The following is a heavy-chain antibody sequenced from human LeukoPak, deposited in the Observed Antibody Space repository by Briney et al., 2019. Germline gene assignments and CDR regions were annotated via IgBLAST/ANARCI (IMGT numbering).Heavy chain of an antibody. CDR3: ARDLGTSGWYTFDY. D-gene: IGHD6-19*01. CDR2: TYYRSKWYN. J-gene: IGHJ4*02. V-gene: IGHV6-1*01. Sequence: SQTLSLTCAISGDRVASNNGAWNWIRQSPSRGLEWLGRTYYRSKWYNDYAMPIKGRISINPDTSKNQFSLQVNSVTPEDTAIYYCARDLGTSGWYTFDYWGQGTLVTVSS. CDR1: GDRVASNNGA.